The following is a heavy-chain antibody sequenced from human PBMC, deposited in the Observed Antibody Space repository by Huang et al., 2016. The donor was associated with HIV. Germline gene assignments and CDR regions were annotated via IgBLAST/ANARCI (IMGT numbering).Heavy chain of an antibody. V-gene: IGHV3-30*18. D-gene: IGHD1-26*01. CDR3: AKDGRGSGTYYDYFEY. J-gene: IGHJ4*02. Sequence: QVQLVESGGGVVQPGRSLRLSCAAFGFTFNKFDMHGVRPAPVKGLEWVEIISDDGSSKYHADCVKGRFTISRDNSKNTVYLQMNSLRVEDTAVYYCAKDGRGSGTYYDYFEYWGQGTLVTVSS. CDR2: ISDDGSSK. CDR1: GFTFNKFD.